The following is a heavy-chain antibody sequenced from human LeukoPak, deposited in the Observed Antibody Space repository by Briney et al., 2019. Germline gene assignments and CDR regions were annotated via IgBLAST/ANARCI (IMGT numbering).Heavy chain of an antibody. Sequence: GGSLRLSCAASGFSFSSNSMNWVRQAPGKGLGWDSFISTISSYIYQADSVEGRFTISRDNARHSLYLQMNCMRADDMAVAYGASHYVIGSAPVGLKYWGQGTPVTVSS. D-gene: IGHD3-10*02. CDR2: ISTISSYI. CDR1: GFSFSSNS. J-gene: IGHJ4*02. CDR3: ASHYVIGSAPVGLKY. V-gene: IGHV3-21*01.